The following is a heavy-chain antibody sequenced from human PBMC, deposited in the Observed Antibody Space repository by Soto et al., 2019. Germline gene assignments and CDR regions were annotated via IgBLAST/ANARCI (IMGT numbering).Heavy chain of an antibody. CDR2: INPANGDT. V-gene: IGHV1-3*01. J-gene: IGHJ4*02. D-gene: IGHD1-26*01. Sequence: VQLVQSGAEVKKPGASVRISCKASGYTFISYPIHWVRQAPGQSLECMGWINPANGDTRYSQKFQGRVTXTKETSATTAYMDLNSLIPDDTAIYYCAKSGSLDSWGQGTPITVSS. CDR1: GYTFISYP. CDR3: AKSGSLDS.